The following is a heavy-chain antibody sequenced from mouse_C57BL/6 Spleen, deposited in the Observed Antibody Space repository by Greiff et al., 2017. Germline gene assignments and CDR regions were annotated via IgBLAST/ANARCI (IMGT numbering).Heavy chain of an antibody. Sequence: QVQLQQPGAELVRPGSSVKLSCKASGYTFTSYWMDWVKQRPGQGLEWIGNIYPSDSETHYNQKFKDKATLTVDKSSSTSYMQLSSLTSEDSAVYYCARSVFITTVVATGYCDYWGQGTTLTVSS. CDR1: GYTFTSYW. CDR3: ARSVFITTVVATGYCDY. J-gene: IGHJ2*01. D-gene: IGHD1-1*01. V-gene: IGHV1-61*01. CDR2: IYPSDSET.